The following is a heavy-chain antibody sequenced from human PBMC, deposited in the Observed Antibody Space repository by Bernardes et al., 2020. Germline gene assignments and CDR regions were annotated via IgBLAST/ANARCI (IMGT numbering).Heavy chain of an antibody. D-gene: IGHD6-19*01. J-gene: IGHJ4*02. CDR3: ARDGGVGSGWDSIDF. Sequence: SEPLSFTCSVSGGSVSTTKYHWSWSRKSPGKGLEWIAYINYSGTTRYNPALRSRVTISLDTSNNQVSLILRSVTAADSAIYYCARDGGVGSGWDSIDFWGQGTHVTVAS. CDR2: INYSGTT. CDR1: GGSVSTTKYH. V-gene: IGHV4-61*01.